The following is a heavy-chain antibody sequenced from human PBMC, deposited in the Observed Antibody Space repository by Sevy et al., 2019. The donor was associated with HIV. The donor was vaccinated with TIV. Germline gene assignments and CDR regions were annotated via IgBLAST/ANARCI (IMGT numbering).Heavy chain of an antibody. J-gene: IGHJ4*01. CDR2: ISYEGTET. V-gene: IGHV3-30-3*01. D-gene: IGHD6-13*01. CDR3: ARDGGYSIKWYPLY. Sequence: GGSLSLSCAASGFAFSSHAMHWVRQAPGKGLEWVVVISYEGTETFYAASVEGRFTISRDNSKSMLSLQINSLRPEDTAVYYCARDGGYSIKWYPLYWGHGTLVTVSS. CDR1: GFAFSSHA.